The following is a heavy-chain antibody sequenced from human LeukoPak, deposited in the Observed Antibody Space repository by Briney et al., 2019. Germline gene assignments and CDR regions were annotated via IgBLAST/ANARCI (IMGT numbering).Heavy chain of an antibody. CDR3: ASSPNWNEAEYYFEH. J-gene: IGHJ4*02. CDR2: INQGTIKK. Sequence: GGSLRLSCAGSGFTDSGLTFSSDWMSWVRQPPGKGLEWVANINQGTIKKYYLDSVKGRFTISRDHAKNSLYLQMNSLRAEDTAVYFCASSPNWNEAEYYFEHWGQGTLVTVSS. D-gene: IGHD1-1*01. CDR1: GFTDSGLTFSSDW. V-gene: IGHV3-7*01.